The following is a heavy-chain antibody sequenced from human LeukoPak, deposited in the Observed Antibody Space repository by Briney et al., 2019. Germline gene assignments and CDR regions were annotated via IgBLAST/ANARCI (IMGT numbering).Heavy chain of an antibody. Sequence: PAGSLRLSCTASGFTFSSYAMSWVRQAPGKGLEWVASISGSGGSTYYADSVKGRFTISRDNSKNTLNLQMNSLRAEHTAVYYCAKGSSTSDNWFDPWGQGTLVTVSS. CDR3: AKGSSTSDNWFDP. J-gene: IGHJ5*02. D-gene: IGHD2-2*01. V-gene: IGHV3-23*01. CDR2: ISGSGGST. CDR1: GFTFSSYA.